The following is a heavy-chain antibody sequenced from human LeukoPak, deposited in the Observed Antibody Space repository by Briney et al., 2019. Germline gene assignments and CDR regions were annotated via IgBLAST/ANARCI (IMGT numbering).Heavy chain of an antibody. CDR1: GFTFSSSA. CDR3: ARGGPAAGRFDY. D-gene: IGHD6-13*01. CDR2: ISGSGSGGST. V-gene: IGHV3-23*01. J-gene: IGHJ4*02. Sequence: PGGSLRLSCAASGFTFSSSAMSWVRQAPGKGLEWVSSISGSGSGGSTYYADSVKGRFTISRDNPKNTLYLQMNSLRAEDTAEYYCARGGPAAGRFDYWGQGTLVTVSS.